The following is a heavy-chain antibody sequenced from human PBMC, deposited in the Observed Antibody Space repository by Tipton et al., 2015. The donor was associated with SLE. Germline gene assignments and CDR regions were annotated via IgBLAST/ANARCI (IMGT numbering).Heavy chain of an antibody. Sequence: TLSLTCNVSGGPISGTNHFWGWIRQPPGKGLEWIGNIYYSGVAQYNPSLKSRVTISVDTSKNLFTLNLSSVTAADAAVYYCARLGWQHLAESWGQGTLVTVSS. CDR3: ARLGWQHLAES. V-gene: IGHV4-39*01. CDR2: IYYSGVA. D-gene: IGHD6-13*01. J-gene: IGHJ5*02. CDR1: GGPISGTNHF.